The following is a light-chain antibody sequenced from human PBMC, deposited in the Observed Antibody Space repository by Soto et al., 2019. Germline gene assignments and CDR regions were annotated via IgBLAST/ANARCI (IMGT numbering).Light chain of an antibody. J-gene: IGLJ2*01. CDR3: SSYTSSSTQV. Sequence: QSVLTQPASVSGSPGQSITISCTGTSSDVGGYNFVSWYQQHPGKAPKLMIYDVSNRPSGVSNRFSGSKSGNTASLTISGLQAEDEADYHCSSYTSSSTQVFGGGTKVTVL. CDR2: DVS. V-gene: IGLV2-14*03. CDR1: SSDVGGYNF.